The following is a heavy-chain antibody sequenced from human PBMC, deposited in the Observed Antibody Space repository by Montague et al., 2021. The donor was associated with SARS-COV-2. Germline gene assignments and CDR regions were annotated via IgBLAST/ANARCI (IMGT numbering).Heavy chain of an antibody. V-gene: IGHV3-48*03. CDR2: ISRSGDLI. CDR3: ARHYGDYFYDYYGMDV. Sequence: SLRLSCAASGFTFSSHEMNWVRQAPGKGLEWLSYISRSGDLIYYADSVKGRFTISRDNAKRSLYLQMTSLRAEDTAVYYCARHYGDYFYDYYGMDVWGQGTTVTVSS. D-gene: IGHD4-17*01. CDR1: GFTFSSHE. J-gene: IGHJ6*02.